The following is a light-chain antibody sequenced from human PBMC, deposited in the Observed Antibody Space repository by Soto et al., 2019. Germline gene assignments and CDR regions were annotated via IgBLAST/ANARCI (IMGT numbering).Light chain of an antibody. CDR1: QSISSY. J-gene: IGKJ4*01. CDR3: QQSYSDPPLT. CDR2: AAS. Sequence: DIQMTQSPSSLSASVGDRVTITCRASQSISSYLNWYQQKPGKAPKLLIFAASILQSGVPSRFSGSGSGTDFSLTISSLQPEDFATYYCQQSYSDPPLTFGGGTKVEIK. V-gene: IGKV1-39*01.